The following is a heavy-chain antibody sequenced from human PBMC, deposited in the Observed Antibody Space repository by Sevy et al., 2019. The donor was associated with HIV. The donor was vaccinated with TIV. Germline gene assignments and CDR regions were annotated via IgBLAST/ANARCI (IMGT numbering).Heavy chain of an antibody. CDR3: ARVRVPGQLGEFDY. D-gene: IGHD6-6*01. CDR2: ISFDGTNK. CDR1: GFSFSSYA. J-gene: IGHJ4*02. V-gene: IGHV3-30-3*01. Sequence: GGSLRLSCAASGFSFSSYAMHWVRQAPGKGLEWVAVISFDGTNKYYADSVEGRFTISRDNSKNTLYLQMNSLRLEDMAGYYCARVRVPGQLGEFDYWGQGTLVTVSS.